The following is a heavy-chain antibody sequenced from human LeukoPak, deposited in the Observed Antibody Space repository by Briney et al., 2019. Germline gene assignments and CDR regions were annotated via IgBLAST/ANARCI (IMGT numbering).Heavy chain of an antibody. Sequence: GGSLRLSCAASGFDFSDHGMHWVRQAPGKGLEWVAVISYDGSNKYYADSVKGRFTISRDNSKNTLYLQMNSLRAEDTAVYYCARDQGKGAETPYYYYYMDVWGKGTTVTVSS. CDR1: GFDFSDHG. CDR2: ISYDGSNK. CDR3: ARDQGKGAETPYYYYYMDV. D-gene: IGHD1-26*01. V-gene: IGHV3-30*03. J-gene: IGHJ6*03.